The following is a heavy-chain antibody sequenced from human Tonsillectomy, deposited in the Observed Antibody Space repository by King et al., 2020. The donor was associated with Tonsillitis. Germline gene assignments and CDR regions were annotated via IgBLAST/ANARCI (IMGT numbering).Heavy chain of an antibody. CDR2: ISASGAIT. D-gene: IGHD6-19*01. V-gene: IGHV3-23*04. CDR1: GLTFSSYA. Sequence: VQLVESGGGLVQPGGSLRLSCAASGLTFSSYALSWVRQAPGKGLEWGSTISASGAITYYADSVKGRFTISRDNTKNTLYLRMNSLGAEDTAVYYCAKGGIAVADFDSWGQGTLVTVSS. CDR3: AKGGIAVADFDS. J-gene: IGHJ4*02.